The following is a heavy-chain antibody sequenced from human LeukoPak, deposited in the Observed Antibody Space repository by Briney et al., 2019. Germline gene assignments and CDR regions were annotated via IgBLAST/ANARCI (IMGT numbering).Heavy chain of an antibody. CDR3: ARGTRNAFDY. Sequence: SQTVSLTWAISGDNVSTNSAAAWNWIRQSPSRGLEWLGRTYYRSKWYNDYVISVKSRITINADTSKNQFSLHLNSVTPEDTAVYYCARGTRNAFDYWGQGTLVTVSS. J-gene: IGHJ4*02. D-gene: IGHD2-2*01. CDR1: GDNVSTNSAAA. V-gene: IGHV6-1*01. CDR2: TYYRSKWYN.